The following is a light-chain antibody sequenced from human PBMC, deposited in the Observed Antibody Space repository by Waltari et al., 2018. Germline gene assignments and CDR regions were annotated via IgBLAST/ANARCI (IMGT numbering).Light chain of an antibody. J-gene: IGLJ1*01. Sequence: QSALTQPASVSGTPGQSITISCSGTTSDVGSYDLVSWYQQHPGEAPKLLIFEVFKRPPSTSSRVSGAKSGSTASLTISGLQPEDEADYYCCSYAGRCTYVFGSGTKVTVL. CDR1: TSDVGSYDL. CDR3: CSYAGRCTYV. CDR2: EVF. V-gene: IGLV2-23*02.